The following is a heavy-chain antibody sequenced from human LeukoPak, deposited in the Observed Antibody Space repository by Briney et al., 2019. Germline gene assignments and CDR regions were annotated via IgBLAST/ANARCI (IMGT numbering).Heavy chain of an antibody. J-gene: IGHJ6*03. CDR1: GGTFSSYA. D-gene: IGHD5-18*01. Sequence: ASVKVSCKASGGTFSSYAVSWVRQAPGQGLEWMGGIIPIFGTANYAQKFQGIVTITADESTSTAYMELSSLRSEDTAVYYCARGYSYGPGDYYYMDVWGKGTTVTVFS. V-gene: IGHV1-69*13. CDR2: IIPIFGTA. CDR3: ARGYSYGPGDYYYMDV.